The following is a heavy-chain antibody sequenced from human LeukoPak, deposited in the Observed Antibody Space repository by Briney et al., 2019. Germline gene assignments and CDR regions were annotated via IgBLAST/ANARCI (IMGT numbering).Heavy chain of an antibody. CDR2: ISYDGSNK. J-gene: IGHJ4*02. D-gene: IGHD6-6*01. V-gene: IGHV3-30-3*01. Sequence: GGSLRLSCAASGFTFSSYAMHWVRQAPGKGLEWVAVISYDGSNKYYADSVKGRFTISRGNSKNTLYLQMNSLRAEDTAVYYCARVSIAARPVFDYWGQGTLVTVSS. CDR3: ARVSIAARPVFDY. CDR1: GFTFSSYA.